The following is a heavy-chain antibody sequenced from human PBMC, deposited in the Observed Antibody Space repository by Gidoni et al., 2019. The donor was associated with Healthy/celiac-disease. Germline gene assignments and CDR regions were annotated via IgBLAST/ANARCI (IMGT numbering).Heavy chain of an antibody. CDR1: GFTFSSYS. CDR3: ARDNYEWEPFDY. D-gene: IGHD1-26*01. V-gene: IGHV3-21*01. J-gene: IGHJ4*02. Sequence: EVQLVESGGGLVKPGGSLRLSCAASGFTFSSYSMNWVRQAPGKGLEWVSSISSSSSYIYYADSVKGRFTISRDNAKNSLYLQMNSLRAEDTAVYYCARDNYEWEPFDYWGQGTLVTVSS. CDR2: ISSSSSYI.